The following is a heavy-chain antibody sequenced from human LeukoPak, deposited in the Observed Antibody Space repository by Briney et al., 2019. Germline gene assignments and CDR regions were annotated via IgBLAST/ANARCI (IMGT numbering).Heavy chain of an antibody. D-gene: IGHD6-13*01. Sequence: GGSLRLSCAASGFTFSRYWMHWVRQAPGKGLEWVSGISWNSGSIGYADSVKGRFTISRDNAKNSLYLQMNSLRAEDTALYYCAKDTGIAAAGIRFDPWGQGTLVTVSS. CDR1: GFTFSRYW. CDR2: ISWNSGSI. CDR3: AKDTGIAAAGIRFDP. J-gene: IGHJ5*02. V-gene: IGHV3-9*01.